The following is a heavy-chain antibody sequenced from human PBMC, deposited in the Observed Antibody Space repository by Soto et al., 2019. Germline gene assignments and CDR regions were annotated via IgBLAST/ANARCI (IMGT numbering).Heavy chain of an antibody. Sequence: SETLSLTCAVSGGSISSGGYSWSWIRQPPGKGLEWIGYIYHSGSTYYNPSLKSRVTISVDRSKNQFSLKLSSVTAADTAVYYCASSYYGDYYFDYWGQGTLVTVSS. CDR1: GGSISSGGYS. D-gene: IGHD4-17*01. CDR3: ASSYYGDYYFDY. CDR2: IYHSGST. V-gene: IGHV4-30-2*01. J-gene: IGHJ4*02.